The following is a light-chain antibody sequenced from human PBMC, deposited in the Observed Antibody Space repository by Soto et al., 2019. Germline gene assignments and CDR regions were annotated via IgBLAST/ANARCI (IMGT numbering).Light chain of an antibody. V-gene: IGKV1-5*01. CDR2: TAS. J-gene: IGKJ1*01. Sequence: DIQMTQSPSTLSASVGYTVTITCRASQTISRWLAWYQQKPGKAPRLLIYTASTLESGVPSRFSASGSGTEFTLTISSLHPDDFATYYCQEYNNYWTFGQGTKVDIK. CDR1: QTISRW. CDR3: QEYNNYWT.